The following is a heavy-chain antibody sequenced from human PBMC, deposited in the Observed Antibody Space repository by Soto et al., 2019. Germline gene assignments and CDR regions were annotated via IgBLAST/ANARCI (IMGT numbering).Heavy chain of an antibody. V-gene: IGHV3-21*01. D-gene: IGHD2-2*01. CDR1: GFTFSSYS. CDR2: ISSSSSYI. Sequence: GASLRLSCASSGFTFSSYSMNWVRQAPGKGLEWVSSISSSSSYIYYADSVKGRFTMSRDNSKNTVYLQMNSLRAEDTAMYYCARLYCSSPSCYSVGAFEIRGQGTMVTVSS. CDR3: ARLYCSSPSCYSVGAFEI. J-gene: IGHJ3*02.